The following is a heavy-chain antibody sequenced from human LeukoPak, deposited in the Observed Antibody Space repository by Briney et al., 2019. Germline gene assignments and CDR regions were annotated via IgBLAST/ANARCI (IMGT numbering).Heavy chain of an antibody. CDR1: GFTVSSNY. J-gene: IGHJ5*02. CDR2: IYSGGST. D-gene: IGHD3-10*01. V-gene: IGHV3-66*01. CDR3: ARDHPGGYWFDP. Sequence: GGSLRLSCAASGFTVSSNYMSWVHQAPGKGLEWVSVIYSGGSTYYADSVKGRFTISRDNSKNTLYLQMNSLRAEDTAVYYCARDHPGGYWFDPWGQGTLVTVSS.